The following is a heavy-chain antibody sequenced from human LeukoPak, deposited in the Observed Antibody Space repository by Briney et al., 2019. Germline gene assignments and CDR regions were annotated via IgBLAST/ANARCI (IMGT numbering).Heavy chain of an antibody. J-gene: IGHJ4*02. Sequence: GGCLRLSCAASGFTFPSYAMSWARQAPGKGLNWVSAISDSGGSTYYADSVKGRFTISRDNSKNTLHLQMNSLRAEDTAVYYCATYKNLPHTLFFDFWGQ. V-gene: IGHV3-23*01. CDR1: GFTFPSYA. CDR2: ISDSGGST. CDR3: ATYKNLPHTLFFDF. D-gene: IGHD1-1*01.